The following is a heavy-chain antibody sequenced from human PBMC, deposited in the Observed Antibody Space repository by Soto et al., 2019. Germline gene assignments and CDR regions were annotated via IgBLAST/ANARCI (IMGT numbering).Heavy chain of an antibody. CDR3: AKSPSSWSYNWFDP. V-gene: IGHV3-23*01. CDR2: ISGSGGST. Sequence: GGSLRLSCAASGFTFSSYAMSWVRQAPGKGLEWVSAISGSGGSTYYAESVKGRFTISRDNSKNTLYLQMNSLRAEDTAVYYCAKSPSSWSYNWFDPWGQGTLVTVSS. CDR1: GFTFSSYA. J-gene: IGHJ5*02. D-gene: IGHD6-13*01.